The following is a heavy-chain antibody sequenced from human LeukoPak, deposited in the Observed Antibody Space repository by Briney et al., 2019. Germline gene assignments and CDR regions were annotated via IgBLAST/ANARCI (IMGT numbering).Heavy chain of an antibody. CDR3: AKDTYYDILTGNFDY. V-gene: IGHV3-9*01. Sequence: GGSLRLPCAASGFTFDDYAMHWVRQAPGKGLEWVSGISWNSGSIGYADSVKGRFTISRDNAKNSLYLQMNSLRAEDTALYYCAKDTYYDILTGNFDYWGQGTLVTVSS. CDR2: ISWNSGSI. CDR1: GFTFDDYA. J-gene: IGHJ4*02. D-gene: IGHD3-9*01.